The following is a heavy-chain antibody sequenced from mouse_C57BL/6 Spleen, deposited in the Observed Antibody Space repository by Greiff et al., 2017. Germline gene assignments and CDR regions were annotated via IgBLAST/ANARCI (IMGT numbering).Heavy chain of an antibody. V-gene: IGHV14-1*01. Sequence: VQLKQSGAELVRPGASVKLSCTASGFNIKDYYMHWVKQRPEQGLEWIGRIDPEDGDTEYAPKFQGKATMTADTSSHTAYLQLSSLPSEDTAVYYCTTGYYGSGFAYWGQGTLVTVSA. CDR1: GFNIKDYY. D-gene: IGHD1-1*01. J-gene: IGHJ3*01. CDR3: TTGYYGSGFAY. CDR2: IDPEDGDT.